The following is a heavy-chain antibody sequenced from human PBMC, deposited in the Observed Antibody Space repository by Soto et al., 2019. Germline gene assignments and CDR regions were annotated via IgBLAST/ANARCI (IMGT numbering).Heavy chain of an antibody. J-gene: IGHJ6*02. CDR3: ARDPYLALYYYYYGMDV. CDR2: MYHSGNT. Sequence: SETLSLTCAVSGGSITSGGYSWGWIRQPPGQGLEWIGYMYHSGNTYYNPSLKSRVTISVDTSKNQFSLKLSSVTAADTAVYYCARDPYLALYYYYYGMDVWGQGTTVTVSS. D-gene: IGHD3-10*01. CDR1: GGSITSGGYS. V-gene: IGHV4-30-2*01.